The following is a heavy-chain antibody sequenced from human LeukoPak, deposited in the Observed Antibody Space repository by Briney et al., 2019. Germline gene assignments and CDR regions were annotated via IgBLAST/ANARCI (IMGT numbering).Heavy chain of an antibody. CDR3: AKGLGFLPQFDY. Sequence: GGSLRLSCTASGFTFTTEAMTWVRQAPGKGLEWVSTISDDGRTTYYADSVKGRFTISRDNSEKIVYLQMNSLRAEDTALYYCAKGLGFLPQFDYWGQGTPVAVSS. CDR1: GFTFTTEA. D-gene: IGHD6-19*01. CDR2: ISDDGRTT. J-gene: IGHJ4*02. V-gene: IGHV3-23*01.